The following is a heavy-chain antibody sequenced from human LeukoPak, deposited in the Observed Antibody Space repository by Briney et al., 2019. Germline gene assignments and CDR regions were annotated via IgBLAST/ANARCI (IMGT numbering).Heavy chain of an antibody. J-gene: IGHJ3*02. Sequence: GASVKVSCKASGYTFTGYYMHWVRQAPGQGLEWMGWINPNSGGTNYAQKFQGRVTMTRDTSISTAYMELSRLRSDDTAVYYCARRKPGAAAAYTGAFDIWGQGTMVTVSS. V-gene: IGHV1-2*02. D-gene: IGHD6-13*01. CDR1: GYTFTGYY. CDR2: INPNSGGT. CDR3: ARRKPGAAAAYTGAFDI.